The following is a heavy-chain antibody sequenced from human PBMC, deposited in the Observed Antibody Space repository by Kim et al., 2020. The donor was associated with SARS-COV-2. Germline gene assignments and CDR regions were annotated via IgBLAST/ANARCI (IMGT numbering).Heavy chain of an antibody. CDR3: AKSRDGHLPGLF. D-gene: IGHD2-2*01. Sequence: STHSVRGRFTISKDISKNTLYLQMNSLRVEDTAVYYCAKSRDGHLPGLFWGQGTLVIVSS. J-gene: IGHJ4*02. V-gene: IGHV3-33*06.